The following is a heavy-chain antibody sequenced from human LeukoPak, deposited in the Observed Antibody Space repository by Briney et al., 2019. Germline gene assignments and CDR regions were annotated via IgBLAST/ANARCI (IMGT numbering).Heavy chain of an antibody. CDR2: IKTDGSEK. V-gene: IGHV3-7*01. D-gene: IGHD3-10*01. Sequence: GGSLRLSCAASGFTFSSFWISWVRQAPGKGLEWVANIKTDGSEKYYVDSVRGRFTISRDNAKNSAYLQMNSLRVEDTAMYYCVRDAWFGESRAGGQGTLVTVSP. CDR3: VRDAWFGESRA. J-gene: IGHJ4*02. CDR1: GFTFSSFW.